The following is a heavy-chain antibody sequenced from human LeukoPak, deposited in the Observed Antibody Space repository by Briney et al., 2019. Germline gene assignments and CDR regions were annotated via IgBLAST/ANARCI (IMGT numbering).Heavy chain of an antibody. V-gene: IGHV4-59*12. D-gene: IGHD2-15*01. Sequence: SETLSLTCTVSGGSMSSYYWSWIRQPPGRGLEWIAYISYSGSTNYNPSLKSRVTISVDTSKNQFSLRLSSVTAADTAVYYCARGRVYCSGGSCYSGRYFDLWGRGTLVTVSS. CDR1: GGSMSSYY. CDR3: ARGRVYCSGGSCYSGRYFDL. J-gene: IGHJ2*01. CDR2: ISYSGST.